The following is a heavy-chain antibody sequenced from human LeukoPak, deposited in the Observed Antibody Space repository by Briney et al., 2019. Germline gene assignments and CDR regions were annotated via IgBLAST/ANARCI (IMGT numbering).Heavy chain of an antibody. CDR3: ARVKTYYYDSSGQGFDY. D-gene: IGHD3-22*01. J-gene: IGHJ4*02. Sequence: GESLHFSCQASGSRFTSYSIGWVRPLHGKGLKWMGIIYTGDSDTRYSPSLQGQDTISADKSISTAYLQRSSLKASDTAMYYCARVKTYYYDSSGQGFDYWGQGTLVTVSS. CDR1: GSRFTSYS. V-gene: IGHV5-51*03. CDR2: IYTGDSDT.